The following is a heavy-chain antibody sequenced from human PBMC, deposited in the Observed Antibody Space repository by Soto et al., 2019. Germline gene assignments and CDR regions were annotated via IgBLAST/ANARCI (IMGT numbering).Heavy chain of an antibody. Sequence: SVKVSCKASGGTFSSYTISWVRQAPGQGLEWMGRIIPILGIANYAQKFQGRVTITADKSTSTAYMELSSLRSEDTAVYYCASSIAARRAYFDYWGQGTLVTVSS. CDR1: GGTFSSYT. CDR2: IIPILGIA. CDR3: ASSIAARRAYFDY. V-gene: IGHV1-69*02. J-gene: IGHJ4*02. D-gene: IGHD6-6*01.